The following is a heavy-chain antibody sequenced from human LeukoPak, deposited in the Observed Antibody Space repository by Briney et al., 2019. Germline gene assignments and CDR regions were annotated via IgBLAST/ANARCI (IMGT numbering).Heavy chain of an antibody. J-gene: IGHJ6*03. D-gene: IGHD5-12*01. V-gene: IGHV1-8*01. Sequence: ASVKVSCKASGYTFTSYDINWVRQATGQGLEWMGWMNPNSGNTGYAQKFQGRVTMTRNTSISTAYMELSSLRSEDTAVYYCATGPPVAYYMDVWGKGTTVTVSS. CDR3: ATGPPVAYYMDV. CDR1: GYTFTSYD. CDR2: MNPNSGNT.